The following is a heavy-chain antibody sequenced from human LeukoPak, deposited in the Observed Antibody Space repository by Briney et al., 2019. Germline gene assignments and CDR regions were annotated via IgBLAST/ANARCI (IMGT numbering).Heavy chain of an antibody. D-gene: IGHD2-2*01. Sequence: GGSLRLSCAASGFTFSSYGMHWVRQAPGKGLEWVAVIWYDGSNAYYEDSVKGRFTISRDNSKNTLYLQMNSLRAEDTAVYYCASPASTSSYHYGMDVWGKGTTVTVSS. CDR2: IWYDGSNA. CDR1: GFTFSSYG. CDR3: ASPASTSSYHYGMDV. J-gene: IGHJ6*04. V-gene: IGHV3-33*01.